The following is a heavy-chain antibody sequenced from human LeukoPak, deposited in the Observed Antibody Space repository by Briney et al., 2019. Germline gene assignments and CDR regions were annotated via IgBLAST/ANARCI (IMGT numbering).Heavy chain of an antibody. J-gene: IGHJ4*02. CDR2: SIADIGNT. D-gene: IGHD1-26*01. CDR3: VRDLGSYPGIFFDY. Sequence: ASVKVSCKASGYTFTSFAISWVRQAPGQGLEWMGWSIADIGNTIYAQKLQGRVTMTTDTSASTAYMEVRSLRSDDAAVYYCVRDLGSYPGIFFDYWGQGTLVTVSS. CDR1: GYTFTSFA. V-gene: IGHV1-18*01.